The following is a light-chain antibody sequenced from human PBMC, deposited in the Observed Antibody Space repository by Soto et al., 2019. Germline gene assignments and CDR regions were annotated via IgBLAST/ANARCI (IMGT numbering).Light chain of an antibody. V-gene: IGKV3-20*01. Sequence: EIVMTQSPGTLSLSPGETAALSCRASQIGSGNYLSWYQQKPGQAPRLLIYATSTRAPGIPDRFSGSGSATDFTLTINRLEPEDSAVYFCQHFGYPQWTFGRGTKVDI. J-gene: IGKJ1*01. CDR1: QIGSGNY. CDR2: ATS. CDR3: QHFGYPQWT.